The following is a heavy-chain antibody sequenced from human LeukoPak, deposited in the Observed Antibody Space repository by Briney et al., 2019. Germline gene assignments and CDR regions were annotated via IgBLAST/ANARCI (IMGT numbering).Heavy chain of an antibody. V-gene: IGHV3-23*01. Sequence: GGSLRLSCAASGFTFSSYARSWVRQAPGKGLEWVSSISGNSGRTYYADSVKGRFSISRDNSNNTLYLQMNSLRAEDAAVYYCAKSASSWERVDYWGQGTLVTVSS. J-gene: IGHJ4*02. D-gene: IGHD6-13*01. CDR1: GFTFSSYA. CDR3: AKSASSWERVDY. CDR2: ISGNSGRT.